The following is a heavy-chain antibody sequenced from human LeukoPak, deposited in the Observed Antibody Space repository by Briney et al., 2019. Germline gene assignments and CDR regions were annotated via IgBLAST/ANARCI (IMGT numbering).Heavy chain of an antibody. CDR1: GGSVSSGSYY. CDR2: IYYSGST. J-gene: IGHJ4*02. V-gene: IGHV4-61*01. Sequence: PSETLSLTCTVSGGSVSSGSYYWSWIRQPPGKGLEWIGYIYYSGSTNYNPSLKSRVTISVDTSKNQFSLKLSSVTAADTAVYYCARMLRYFDWLPFDYWGQGTLVTVSS. D-gene: IGHD3-9*01. CDR3: ARMLRYFDWLPFDY.